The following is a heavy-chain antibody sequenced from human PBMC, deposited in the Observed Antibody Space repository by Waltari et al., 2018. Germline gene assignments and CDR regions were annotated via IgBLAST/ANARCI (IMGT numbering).Heavy chain of an antibody. CDR2: IKPTRGCT. D-gene: IGHD2-8*01. CDR1: GYTFTGYY. J-gene: IGHJ5*02. CDR3: ACEVVLMVYATSQYNWFDP. V-gene: IGHV1-2*02. Sequence: QVQLVQSGAEVKKPGASVKVSCKASGYTFTGYYMHWVRQAPGPGLGWRGWIKPTRGCTRSAREFQGRCARTTDTSFSTAYMELSRLRSDDTAVYYCACEVVLMVYATSQYNWFDPWGQGTLVTVSS.